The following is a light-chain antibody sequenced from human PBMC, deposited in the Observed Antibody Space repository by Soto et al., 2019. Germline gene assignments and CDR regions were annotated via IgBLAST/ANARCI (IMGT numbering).Light chain of an antibody. CDR1: QSISSW. V-gene: IGKV1-5*01. J-gene: IGKJ1*01. CDR3: QHSSTSWET. CDR2: DAS. Sequence: DIQMTQSPSTLSASVGDRVTITCRASQSISSWLAWYQQKPGKAPKLLIYDASSLESGVPSRFSGSASGTEFPLTISSLQPDDSAASCCQHSSTSWETFGQGTKVEIK.